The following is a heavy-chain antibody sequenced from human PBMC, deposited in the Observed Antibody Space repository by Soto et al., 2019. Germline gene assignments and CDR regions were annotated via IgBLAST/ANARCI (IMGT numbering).Heavy chain of an antibody. CDR2: IYPGDSDT. D-gene: IGHD3-10*01. Sequence: GESLKISCKGSGYSFTSYWIGWVRQMPGKGLEWVGIIYPGDSDTRYSPSFQGQVTISADNSISTASLQWSSLKASDTAMYYCARRGYYYGSADYYMDVWGKGTTVTVSS. CDR1: GYSFTSYW. CDR3: ARRGYYYGSADYYMDV. V-gene: IGHV5-51*01. J-gene: IGHJ6*03.